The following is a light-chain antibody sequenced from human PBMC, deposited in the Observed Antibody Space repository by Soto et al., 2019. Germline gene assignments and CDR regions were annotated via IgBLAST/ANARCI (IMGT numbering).Light chain of an antibody. CDR3: QQRGDWPPIT. CDR2: NAS. Sequence: EIVLTQSPATLSLSPGERAILSCRASQSVSTFLAWFQQKPGQPPRLLLYNASNRTTGIPARFSGSGSGTDVTLTISSLEPEDVAVYYCQQRGDWPPITFGQGTRLEIK. V-gene: IGKV3-11*01. CDR1: QSVSTF. J-gene: IGKJ5*01.